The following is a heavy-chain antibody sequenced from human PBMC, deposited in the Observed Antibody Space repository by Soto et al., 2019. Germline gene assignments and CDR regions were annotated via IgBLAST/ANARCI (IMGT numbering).Heavy chain of an antibody. J-gene: IGHJ4*02. Sequence: EVQLVESGGGLVQPGRSPRLSCAASGFTFDDYAMHWLRQAPGKGLEWVSGISWNSGSIGYADSVKGRFTISRDNAKNSLYLQMNSLRAEDTALYYCAKGGQLLTEGGGYWGQGTLVTVSS. D-gene: IGHD2-2*01. CDR2: ISWNSGSI. CDR3: AKGGQLLTEGGGY. V-gene: IGHV3-9*01. CDR1: GFTFDDYA.